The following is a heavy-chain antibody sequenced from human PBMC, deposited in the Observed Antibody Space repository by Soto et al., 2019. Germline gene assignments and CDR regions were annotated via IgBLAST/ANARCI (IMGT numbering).Heavy chain of an antibody. Sequence: SETLSLTCTVSGGSITRKSFYWGWVRQPPGEGLEWIGSVYYTGSTYYNPSLKSRVTISADTSKNQFSLNLNSVTAADTAVYYCARLSPTGRSSGWFDYWGQGTLVTVSS. V-gene: IGHV4-39*01. CDR1: GGSITRKSFY. J-gene: IGHJ4*02. CDR2: VYYTGST. CDR3: ARLSPTGRSSGWFDY. D-gene: IGHD6-19*01.